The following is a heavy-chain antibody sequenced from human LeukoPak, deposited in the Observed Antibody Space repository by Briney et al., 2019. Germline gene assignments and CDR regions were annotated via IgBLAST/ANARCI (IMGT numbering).Heavy chain of an antibody. J-gene: IGHJ3*02. Sequence: LAASVTVSCKASGYTFTSYGIRWVRQAPGQGVEGMGWISAYNGNKNYEQKLQGRLTITPDTSTSTSYTQLRSLISDDTAVYYCSRDLSVSYDFDIWGQGTMVTVSS. D-gene: IGHD1-26*01. CDR1: GYTFTSYG. V-gene: IGHV1-18*01. CDR2: ISAYNGNK. CDR3: SRDLSVSYDFDI.